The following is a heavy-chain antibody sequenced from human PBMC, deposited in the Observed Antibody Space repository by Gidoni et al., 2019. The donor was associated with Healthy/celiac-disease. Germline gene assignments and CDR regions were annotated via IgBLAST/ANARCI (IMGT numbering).Heavy chain of an antibody. D-gene: IGHD6-13*01. CDR2: LSYDGSNQ. CDR1: GLTCSSYA. CDR3: ARDRQQLVQGFDY. J-gene: IGHJ4*02. V-gene: IGHV3-30-3*01. Sequence: VQLVAPGGGVVQPGRLLRLSCAATGLTCSSYAMHWVRQAPGKGLEWVAVLSYDGSNQYYAASVKGRFTISRGNSKNTLYLQMNSLRAEDTAVYYCARDRQQLVQGFDYWGQGTLVTVSS.